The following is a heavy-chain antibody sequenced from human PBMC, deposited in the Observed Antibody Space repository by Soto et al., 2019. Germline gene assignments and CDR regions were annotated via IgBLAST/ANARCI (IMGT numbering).Heavy chain of an antibody. Sequence: GGSLRLSCAASGFTFSSYWMHWVRQAPGKGLVWVSRINSDGSSTSYADSVKGRFTISRDNAKNTLYLQMNSLRAEDTAVYYCARGGDTNCSGGSCQIYYYYYYMDVWGKGTTVTVSS. V-gene: IGHV3-74*01. J-gene: IGHJ6*03. CDR2: INSDGSST. CDR1: GFTFSSYW. CDR3: ARGGDTNCSGGSCQIYYYYYYMDV. D-gene: IGHD2-15*01.